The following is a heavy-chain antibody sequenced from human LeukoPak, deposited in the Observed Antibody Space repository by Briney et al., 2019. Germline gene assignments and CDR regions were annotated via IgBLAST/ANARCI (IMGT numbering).Heavy chain of an antibody. CDR2: ISYDGNNK. V-gene: IGHV3-30*18. J-gene: IGHJ4*02. CDR1: GFPFRSYG. Sequence: GGALRLSFATSGFPFRSYGVHWPRPAPGQGLGGVAFISYDGNNKYYADSVKGRFTISRDNSKNTLFLQMNSLRADDTAVYFCAKVGGVVIPGSYWGQGTLVTISS. D-gene: IGHD3-3*01. CDR3: AKVGGVVIPGSY.